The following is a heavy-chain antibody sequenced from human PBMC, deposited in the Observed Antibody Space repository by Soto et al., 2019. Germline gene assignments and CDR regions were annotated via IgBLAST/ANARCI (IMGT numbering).Heavy chain of an antibody. J-gene: IGHJ4*02. V-gene: IGHV3-11*01. CDR2: ISSHGTTI. Sequence: QVQLVESGGGLVKPGGSLRLSCAASGFTFSDYQMSWIRQTPGKGLEWVSYISSHGTTIYYADSVKGRFTISRDNAKNSLYLQMNSLRAEDTAVYYCERDGLRGYFDSWCQGTLVPVSS. CDR1: GFTFSDYQ. CDR3: ERDGLRGYFDS.